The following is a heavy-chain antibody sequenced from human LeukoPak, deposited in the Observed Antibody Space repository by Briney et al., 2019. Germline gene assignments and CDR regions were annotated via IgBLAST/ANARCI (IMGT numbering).Heavy chain of an antibody. CDR1: GGSIISSSFW. CDR3: ARGPRLGATRVYYYYYYMDV. Sequence: PSETLSLTCTVSGGSIISSSFWWGWIRQPPGKGLEWIGSIYYSGVSYYNTSLKSRVTISVDTSKNQFSLKLSSVTAADTAVYYCARGPRLGATRVYYYYYYMDVWGKGTTVTVSS. J-gene: IGHJ6*03. V-gene: IGHV4-39*01. CDR2: IYYSGVS. D-gene: IGHD1-26*01.